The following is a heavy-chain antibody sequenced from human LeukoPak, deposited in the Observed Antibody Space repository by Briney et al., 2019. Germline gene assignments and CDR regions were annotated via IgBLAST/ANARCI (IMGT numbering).Heavy chain of an antibody. CDR2: INAGNGNT. CDR3: ARDSSAAGRDYYYYYGMDV. Sequence: ASVKVSCKASGYTFTSYAMHWVRQAPGQRLEWMGWINAGNGNTKYLQKFQGRVTITRDTSASTAYMELSSLRSEDTAVYYCARDSSAAGRDYYYYYGMDVWGQGTTVTVSS. V-gene: IGHV1-3*01. D-gene: IGHD6-13*01. CDR1: GYTFTSYA. J-gene: IGHJ6*02.